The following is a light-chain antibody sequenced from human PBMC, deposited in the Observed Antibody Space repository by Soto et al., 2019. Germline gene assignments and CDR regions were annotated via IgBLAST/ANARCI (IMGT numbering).Light chain of an antibody. J-gene: IGKJ1*01. CDR2: KAS. V-gene: IGKV1-5*03. CDR1: RNIGSW. Sequence: DIQMTQSPCTLSASIGDRVTITCRASRNIGSWLAWYQQKAGKAPNLLIYKASTLETGVPSRFSGSASGTEFTLTISSLQPDDFATYYCQHYNSYSEAFGQGTKVDI. CDR3: QHYNSYSEA.